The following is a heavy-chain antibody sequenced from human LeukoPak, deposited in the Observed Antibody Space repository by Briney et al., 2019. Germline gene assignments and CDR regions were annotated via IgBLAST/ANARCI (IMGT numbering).Heavy chain of an antibody. CDR2: ISGSGGST. CDR1: GFTFSSYA. Sequence: PGGSLRLSCAASGFTFSSYAMSWVRQAPGKGLEWVSTISGSGGSTYYADSVKGRFTISRDNSKNTLYLQMNSLRDEDTAVYYCATSGNYYLKYWGQGTLVTVSS. CDR3: ATSGNYYLKY. V-gene: IGHV3-23*01. J-gene: IGHJ4*02. D-gene: IGHD1-26*01.